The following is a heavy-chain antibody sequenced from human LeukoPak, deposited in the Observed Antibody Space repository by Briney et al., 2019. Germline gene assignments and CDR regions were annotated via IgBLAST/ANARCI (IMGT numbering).Heavy chain of an antibody. J-gene: IGHJ4*02. CDR1: GFTLSNYW. Sequence: GGVLRLSCAASGFTLSNYWMSWVREAPGKGLEWVAIIKQDGSEKYYVDSVKGRFTISRDNAKNSLFLQMSSLRAEDTAVYYCARAVGRYYDSWGRGTLVTVSS. CDR2: IKQDGSEK. V-gene: IGHV3-7*01. CDR3: ARAVGRYYDS. D-gene: IGHD3-10*01.